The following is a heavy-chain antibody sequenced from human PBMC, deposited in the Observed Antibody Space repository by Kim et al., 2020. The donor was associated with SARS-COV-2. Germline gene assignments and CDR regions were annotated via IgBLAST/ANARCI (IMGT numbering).Heavy chain of an antibody. CDR2: IKQDGSEK. Sequence: GGSLRLSCAASGFTFSSYWMSWVRQAPGKGLEWVANIKQDGSEKYYVDSVKGRFTISRDNAKNSLYLQMNSLRAEDTAVYYCATARRDYYYYYGMDVWGQGTTVTVSS. J-gene: IGHJ6*02. V-gene: IGHV3-7*03. CDR1: GFTFSSYW. CDR3: ATARRDYYYYYGMDV.